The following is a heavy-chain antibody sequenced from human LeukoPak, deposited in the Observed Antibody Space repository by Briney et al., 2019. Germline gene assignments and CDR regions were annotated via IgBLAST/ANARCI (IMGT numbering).Heavy chain of an antibody. CDR2: IIPIFGIA. CDR3: ARDRTYCSGGSCYPYCYYGRDV. Sequence: ASVKVSCPASGGTFSSYAIRWVRQAPGQGLAWMGRIIPIFGIAKYAQKFQCRVTITADKSTSTAYMELSSLRAEDTAVYYCARDRTYCSGGSCYPYCYYGRDVWGQGTTVTDSS. CDR1: GGTFSSYA. D-gene: IGHD2-15*01. J-gene: IGHJ6*02. V-gene: IGHV1-69*04.